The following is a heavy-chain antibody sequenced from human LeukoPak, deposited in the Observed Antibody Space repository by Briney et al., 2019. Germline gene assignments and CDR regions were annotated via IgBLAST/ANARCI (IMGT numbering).Heavy chain of an antibody. CDR1: GGSISSSSYY. CDR3: AGGLGITFGGVIALNWFDP. Sequence: SETLSLTCTVSGGSISSSSYYWGWIRQPPGKGLEWIGGIYYSGSTYYNPSLKSRVTISVDTSKNQFSLKLSSVTAADTAVYYCAGGLGITFGGVIALNWFDPWGQGTLVTVSS. D-gene: IGHD3-16*02. V-gene: IGHV4-39*01. J-gene: IGHJ5*02. CDR2: IYYSGST.